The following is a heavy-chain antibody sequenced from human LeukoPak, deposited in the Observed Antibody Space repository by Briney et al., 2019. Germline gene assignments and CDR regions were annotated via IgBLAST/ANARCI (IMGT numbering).Heavy chain of an antibody. V-gene: IGHV1-69*04. CDR3: ARELLDYGDYGFDY. CDR2: IIPILGIA. D-gene: IGHD4-17*01. Sequence: GSSVKVSCKASGGTFSSYAISWVRQAPGQGLEWMGRIIPILGIANYAQKFQGRVTITADKFTSTAYMELSSLRSEDTAVFYCARELLDYGDYGFDYWGQGTLVTVSS. CDR1: GGTFSSYA. J-gene: IGHJ4*02.